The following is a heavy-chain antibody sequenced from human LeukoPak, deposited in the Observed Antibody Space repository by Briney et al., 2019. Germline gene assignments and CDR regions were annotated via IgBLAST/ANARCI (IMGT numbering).Heavy chain of an antibody. D-gene: IGHD5-24*01. V-gene: IGHV4-39*01. CDR2: IYYSGST. CDR1: GVSISSSIYY. Sequence: SETLSLTCTVSGVSISSSIYYWGWVRQPPGKGLEWIGSIYYSGSTYYNPSLKSRVTISVDTSKNQFSLKLNSVTAADTAVYHCARAPRNYPGAWGQGTLVTVSS. CDR3: ARAPRNYPGA. J-gene: IGHJ5*02.